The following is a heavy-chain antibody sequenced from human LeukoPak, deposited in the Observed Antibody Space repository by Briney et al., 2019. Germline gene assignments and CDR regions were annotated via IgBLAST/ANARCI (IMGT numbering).Heavy chain of an antibody. CDR3: VGGSSSRCYYMDV. CDR1: GFTFSSYS. J-gene: IGHJ6*03. V-gene: IGHV3-21*01. CDR2: ISSSSSYI. Sequence: GGSLRLSCAASGFTFSSYSMNWVRQAPGKGLEWVSSISSSSSYIYYADSVKGRFTISRDNAKNSLYLQMNFLRAEDTAVYYCVGGSSSRCYYMDVWGKGTTVTVSS. D-gene: IGHD6-6*01.